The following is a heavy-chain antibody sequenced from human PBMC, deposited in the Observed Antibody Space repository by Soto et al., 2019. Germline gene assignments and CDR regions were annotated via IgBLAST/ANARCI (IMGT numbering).Heavy chain of an antibody. CDR2: ISAYNGNT. Sequence: ASVKVSRKASGYTFTSYGISWVRQAPGQVLDWMGWISAYNGNTKYAQDLQGRDTMTTDTSTSTAYMELRSLRSDDTAMYYCARFSGGSYNTYSFYYGMDVWGQGTTVTVSS. CDR1: GYTFTSYG. D-gene: IGHD2-15*01. J-gene: IGHJ6*02. CDR3: ARFSGGSYNTYSFYYGMDV. V-gene: IGHV1-18*04.